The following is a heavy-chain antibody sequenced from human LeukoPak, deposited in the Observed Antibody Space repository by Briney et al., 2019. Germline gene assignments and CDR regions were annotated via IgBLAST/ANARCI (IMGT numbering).Heavy chain of an antibody. V-gene: IGHV3-23*01. CDR2: ISGSGGST. J-gene: IGHJ4*02. Sequence: PGGSLRLSCAASGFTFSSYAMSWVRQAPGKGLEWASAISGSGGSTYYADSVKGRFTISRDNSKNTLYLQMNSLRAEDTAVYYCAKLGWYYYDSSGYYPYWGQGTLVTVSS. CDR1: GFTFSSYA. D-gene: IGHD3-22*01. CDR3: AKLGWYYYDSSGYYPY.